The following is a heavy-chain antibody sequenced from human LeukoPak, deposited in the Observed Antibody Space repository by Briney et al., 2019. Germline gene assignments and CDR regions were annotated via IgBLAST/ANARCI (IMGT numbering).Heavy chain of an antibody. D-gene: IGHD3-10*01. J-gene: IGHJ4*02. CDR2: IYYSGST. Sequence: SETLSLTCTVSGGSISSSSYYWGWIRQPPGKGLEWIGSIYYSGSTYYNPSLKSRVTISVDTSKNQFSLKLSPVTAADTAVYYCAIWFGELYYFDYWGQGTLVTVSS. CDR1: GGSISSSSYY. V-gene: IGHV4-39*07. CDR3: AIWFGELYYFDY.